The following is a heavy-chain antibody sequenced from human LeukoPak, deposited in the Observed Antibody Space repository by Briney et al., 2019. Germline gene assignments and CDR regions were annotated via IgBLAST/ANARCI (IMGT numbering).Heavy chain of an antibody. V-gene: IGHV3-49*03. Sequence: GGSLRLSCTISGFTFRDYAMNWFRQAPGKGLEWIGFIRSNLYGGTTEYAASVKGRFTISRDDSKSIAHLQMNSLKTEDTAVYYCTRDTLAGYGMDVWGQGTTVSVSS. CDR3: TRDTLAGYGMDV. J-gene: IGHJ6*02. CDR2: IRSNLYGGTT. CDR1: GFTFRDYA.